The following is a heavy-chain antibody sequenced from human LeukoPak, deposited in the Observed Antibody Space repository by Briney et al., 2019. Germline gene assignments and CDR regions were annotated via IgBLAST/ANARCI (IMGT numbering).Heavy chain of an antibody. Sequence: GGSLRLSCAASGFTFDDYGMSWVRQAPGKGLEWVSGINWNGGSTGYADSVEGRFTISRDNAKNSLYLQMNSLRAEDTALYYCASGYYYRDAFDIWGQGTMVTVSS. D-gene: IGHD3-22*01. J-gene: IGHJ3*02. CDR1: GFTFDDYG. CDR3: ASGYYYRDAFDI. CDR2: INWNGGST. V-gene: IGHV3-20*04.